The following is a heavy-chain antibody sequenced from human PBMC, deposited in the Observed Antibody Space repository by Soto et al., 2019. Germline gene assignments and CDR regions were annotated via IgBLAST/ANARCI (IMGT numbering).Heavy chain of an antibody. V-gene: IGHV3-33*01. D-gene: IGHD6-19*01. Sequence: PGGSLRLSCAASGFIFSSYGMHWVRQAPGKGLEWVAVIWYDGSNKYYADSVKGRFTISRDNSKNTLYLQMNSLSAEDTAVYYCARRAGSADVGYWGQGTLVTSP. J-gene: IGHJ4*02. CDR3: ARRAGSADVGY. CDR2: IWYDGSNK. CDR1: GFIFSSYG.